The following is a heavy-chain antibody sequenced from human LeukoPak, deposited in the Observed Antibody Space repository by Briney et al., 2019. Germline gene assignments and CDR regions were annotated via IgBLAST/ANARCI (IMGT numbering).Heavy chain of an antibody. V-gene: IGHV3-11*01. Sequence: NPGGSLRLSCAVSGFTFSDYYMTWIRQAPGKGLEWVSYISSGGSTVYYADSVKGRFTISRDNAKNSLYLQMNSLRADDTAVYYCAREGDIVVVPAKGGFDYWGQGTLVTVSS. J-gene: IGHJ4*02. D-gene: IGHD2-2*01. CDR1: GFTFSDYY. CDR3: AREGDIVVVPAKGGFDY. CDR2: ISSGGSTV.